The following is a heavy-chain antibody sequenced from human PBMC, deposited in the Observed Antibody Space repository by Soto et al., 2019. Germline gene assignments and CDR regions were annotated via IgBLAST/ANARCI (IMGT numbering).Heavy chain of an antibody. D-gene: IGHD3-9*01. CDR2: ISGSGGST. CDR3: AKDPVLRYFDWFPYGMDV. Sequence: EVQLLESGGGLVQPGGSLRLSCAASGFTFSSYAMSWVRQAPGKGLEWVSAISGSGGSTYYADSVKGRFTISRDNSKNTLYLQMHSLRAEDTAVYYCAKDPVLRYFDWFPYGMDVWGQGTTVTVSS. CDR1: GFTFSSYA. J-gene: IGHJ6*02. V-gene: IGHV3-23*01.